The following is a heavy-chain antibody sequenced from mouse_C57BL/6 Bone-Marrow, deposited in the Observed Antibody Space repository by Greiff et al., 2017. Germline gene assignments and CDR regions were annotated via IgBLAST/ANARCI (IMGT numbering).Heavy chain of an antibody. D-gene: IGHD4-1*01. J-gene: IGHJ4*01. CDR2: ISDGGSYT. CDR3: ARMNWDYSMDY. Sequence: EVMLVQSVGCLVKPGGSLKFSCAASGFNFSSYAMYWVRQTPETRLEWVATISDGGSYTYYPDNVKGRFTISRYNAKNNLYLQMSHLKSEDTSLYYCARMNWDYSMDYWGQGTSVTVSS. V-gene: IGHV5-4*03. CDR1: GFNFSSYA.